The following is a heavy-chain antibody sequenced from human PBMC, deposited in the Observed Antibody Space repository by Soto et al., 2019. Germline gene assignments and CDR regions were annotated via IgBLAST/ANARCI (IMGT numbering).Heavy chain of an antibody. CDR1: GFTFDSYW. CDR3: GRGGGGGWLREGALDS. D-gene: IGHD5-12*01. Sequence: EVQLVESGGDLVQPGGSLRLSCAAAGFTFDSYWMTWVRQAPGNGLEWVANIKQDGSEKYYVDSVKGRFTISRDNAENSMYLQRNSPRAEDTAVYFCGRGGGGGWLREGALDSWGQGAPVTVS. CDR2: IKQDGSEK. J-gene: IGHJ5*01. V-gene: IGHV3-7*03.